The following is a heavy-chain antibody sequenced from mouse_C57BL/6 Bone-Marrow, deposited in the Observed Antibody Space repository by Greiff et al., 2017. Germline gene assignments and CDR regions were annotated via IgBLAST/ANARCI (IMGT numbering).Heavy chain of an antibody. CDR2: INPNNGGT. CDR3: ARDVYYSYAMDY. J-gene: IGHJ4*01. D-gene: IGHD2-3*01. Sequence: EVHLVESGPELVKPGASVKMSCKASGYTFTDYNMHWVKQSHGKSLAWIGYINPNNGGTSYNQKFKGKATLTVNKSSSTAYMELRSLTSEDSAVYYCARDVYYSYAMDYWGQGTSVTVSS. CDR1: GYTFTDYN. V-gene: IGHV1-22*01.